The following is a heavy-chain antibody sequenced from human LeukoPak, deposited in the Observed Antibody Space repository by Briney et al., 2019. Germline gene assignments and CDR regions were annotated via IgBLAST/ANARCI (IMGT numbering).Heavy chain of an antibody. D-gene: IGHD2-15*01. CDR3: ATQKTPRRSLNWYFDL. CDR2: FDPEDGET. Sequence: ASVKVSCKVSGYTLTELSIHRVRQAPGKGLEWMGGFDPEDGETIYAQKFQGRVTMTEDTSTDTAYMELSSLRSEDTAVYYCATQKTPRRSLNWYFDLWGRGTLVTVSS. J-gene: IGHJ2*01. CDR1: GYTLTELS. V-gene: IGHV1-24*01.